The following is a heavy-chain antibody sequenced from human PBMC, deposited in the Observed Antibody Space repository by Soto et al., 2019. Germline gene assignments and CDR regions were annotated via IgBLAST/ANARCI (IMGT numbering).Heavy chain of an antibody. CDR3: ARDRWAADY. V-gene: IGHV3-66*01. J-gene: IGHJ4*02. CDR2: IYSGGST. D-gene: IGHD3-16*01. Sequence: EVQLVESGGGLVQPGGSLRLSCAASGFTVSTKYMSWVRQAPGKGLEWVSVIYSGGSTFYADSVRGRFTISRDNSKNTVNLQMSSLSAEDTAVYYCARDRWAADYWGQGTLVTVSS. CDR1: GFTVSTKY.